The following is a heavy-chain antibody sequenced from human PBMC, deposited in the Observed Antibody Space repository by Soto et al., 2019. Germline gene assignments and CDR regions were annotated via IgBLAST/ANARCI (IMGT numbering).Heavy chain of an antibody. D-gene: IGHD3-9*01. CDR1: GFSFSNYA. J-gene: IGHJ4*02. CDR2: MSGSGYNT. Sequence: EVQLLESGGGLVQPGGSLRLSCAASGFSFSNYAMSWVRQAPGKGLEWVSTMSGSGYNTYYADSVKGQFAISRDNSKNTQYLQMNSLTDEDTAVYYCAKGGATYGLLTHDYWGQGTLVTVSS. V-gene: IGHV3-23*01. CDR3: AKGGATYGLLTHDY.